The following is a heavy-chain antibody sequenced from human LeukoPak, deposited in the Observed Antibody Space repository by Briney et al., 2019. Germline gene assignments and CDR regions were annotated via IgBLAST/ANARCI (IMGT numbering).Heavy chain of an antibody. Sequence: PSETLSLTCAVYGGSFSGYYWSWIRQPPGEGLEWIGEINHSGSTYYNPSLKSRVTISVDTSKNQFSLKLSSVTAADTGVYYCARAKVVAATFYYSHGMDVWGQGTSVTVSS. CDR2: INHSGST. CDR1: GGSFSGYY. D-gene: IGHD2-15*01. J-gene: IGHJ6*02. CDR3: ARAKVVAATFYYSHGMDV. V-gene: IGHV4-34*01.